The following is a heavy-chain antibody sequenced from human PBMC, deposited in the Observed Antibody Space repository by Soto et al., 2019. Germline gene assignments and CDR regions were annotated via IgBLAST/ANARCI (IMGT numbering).Heavy chain of an antibody. CDR1: GFTFSSYA. V-gene: IGHV3-23*01. CDR2: ISGSGGST. J-gene: IGHJ6*02. CDR3: AKTNQDSNYVYYYYGMDV. Sequence: PGVSLRLSCAASGFTFSSYAMSWVRQAPGKGLEWVSAISGSGGSTYYADSVKGRFTISRDNSKNTLYLQMNSLRAEDTAVYYCAKTNQDSNYVYYYYGMDVWGQGTTVTVSS. D-gene: IGHD4-4*01.